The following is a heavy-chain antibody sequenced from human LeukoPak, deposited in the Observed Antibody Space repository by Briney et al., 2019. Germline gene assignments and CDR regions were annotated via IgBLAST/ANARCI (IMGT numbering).Heavy chain of an antibody. CDR1: GGSISSSSYY. J-gene: IGHJ4*02. V-gene: IGHV4-39*01. CDR3: ARMYTDGWYEY. D-gene: IGHD6-19*01. Sequence: SETLSLTCTVSGGSISSSSYYWAWIRQPPGKGLKWVGSIHYTGATYYSPSLKSRVTISIDTSKNQFSLRLTSLTAADTAVYYCARMYTDGWYEYWGQGILVTVSS. CDR2: IHYTGAT.